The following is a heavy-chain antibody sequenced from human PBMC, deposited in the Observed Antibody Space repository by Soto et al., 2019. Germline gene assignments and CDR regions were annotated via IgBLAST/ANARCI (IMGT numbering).Heavy chain of an antibody. CDR3: AKAGFTVSGEGFDP. CDR2: ISYDGEKE. Sequence: QEQLVESGGGVVQPGSSLRLSCAASGFAFRSYGMNWVRQAPGKGLEWVALISYDGEKEYYADSVKGRFTVSRDNSENTLFLRISGLTADDSGVYFCAKAGFTVSGEGFDPWGQGIRVTVSS. V-gene: IGHV3-30*18. J-gene: IGHJ5*02. CDR1: GFAFRSYG. D-gene: IGHD3-3*01.